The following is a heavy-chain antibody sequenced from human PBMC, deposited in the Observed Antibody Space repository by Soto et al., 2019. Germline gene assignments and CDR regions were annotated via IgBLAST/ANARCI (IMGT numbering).Heavy chain of an antibody. CDR2: FDPEDGET. Sequence: ASVKVSCKVSGYTLTELSMHWVRQAPGKGLEWMGGFDPEDGETIYAQKFQGRVTMTEDTSTDTAYMELSSLRSEDTAVYYCATRRTYYDSSGYFDFDYWGQGTLVTVSS. J-gene: IGHJ4*02. V-gene: IGHV1-24*01. D-gene: IGHD3-22*01. CDR1: GYTLTELS. CDR3: ATRRTYYDSSGYFDFDY.